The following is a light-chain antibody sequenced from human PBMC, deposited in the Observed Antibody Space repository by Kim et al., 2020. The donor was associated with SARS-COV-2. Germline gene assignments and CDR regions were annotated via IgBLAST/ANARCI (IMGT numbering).Light chain of an antibody. J-gene: IGLJ1*01. CDR1: KLGNKY. CDR3: LAWDSSSGSYV. V-gene: IGLV3-1*01. CDR2: QDE. Sequence: SPGQAASITCSGEKLGNKYASWYRQKPGQAPVLVIYQDEKRPSGIPERFSGSNSGNSATLTISGAQAMDEADYFCLAWDSSSGSYVFGPGTKVTVL.